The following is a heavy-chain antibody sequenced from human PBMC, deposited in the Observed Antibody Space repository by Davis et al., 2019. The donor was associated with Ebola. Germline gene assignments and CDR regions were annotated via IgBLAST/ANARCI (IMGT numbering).Heavy chain of an antibody. J-gene: IGHJ3*02. CDR2: FSYGDNT. D-gene: IGHD1-26*01. Sequence: GSLRLFCTVSGASISSRSYYWGWIRQPPGKGLEWVGSFSYGDNTHYYNPSLRSRVTISVDTSRNQFSLKLSSATAADTAVYYCARPWYSGTYYDAYDIWGQGTMVAVSS. CDR1: GASISSRSYY. V-gene: IGHV4-39*01. CDR3: ARPWYSGTYYDAYDI.